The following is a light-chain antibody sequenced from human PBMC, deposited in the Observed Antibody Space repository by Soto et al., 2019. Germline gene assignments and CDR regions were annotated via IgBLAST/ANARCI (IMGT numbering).Light chain of an antibody. CDR1: QSIVNH. Sequence: DIQMTQSPSSLSAFIGDRVTITCRASQSIVNHLNWYQQKPGKAPKLLIYGASSLQSGVPSRFSGSGSGTDFTLTIRDLQPEDSATYYCLQSFSNFLSFGGGTK. CDR3: LQSFSNFLS. CDR2: GAS. V-gene: IGKV1-39*01. J-gene: IGKJ4*01.